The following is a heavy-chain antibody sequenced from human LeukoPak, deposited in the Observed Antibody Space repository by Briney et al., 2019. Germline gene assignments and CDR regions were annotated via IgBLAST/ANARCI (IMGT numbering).Heavy chain of an antibody. Sequence: ASVKVSCKVSGYNFTKLSMHWVRQAPGKGLEWMGGFDPEDDETIYARKFQGRVTMTEDTSTDTAYMELSSLRSEDTTVYYCATDRWAVAGLFDYWGQGTLVTVSS. CDR1: GYNFTKLS. J-gene: IGHJ4*02. D-gene: IGHD6-19*01. CDR2: FDPEDDET. V-gene: IGHV1-24*01. CDR3: ATDRWAVAGLFDY.